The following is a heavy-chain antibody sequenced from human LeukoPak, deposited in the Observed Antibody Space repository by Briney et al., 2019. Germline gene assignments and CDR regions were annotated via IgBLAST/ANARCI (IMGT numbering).Heavy chain of an antibody. J-gene: IGHJ4*02. Sequence: GGSLRLSCAASGFIFSNYAMTWVRQAPGKGLEWVSAISGSAGSTYYADSVKGRFTISRDNSKNTLYLRMNSLRAEDTAVYYCTKPPRYCNGGSCYLLEYWGQGTLVTVSS. D-gene: IGHD2-15*01. CDR1: GFIFSNYA. V-gene: IGHV3-23*01. CDR2: ISGSAGST. CDR3: TKPPRYCNGGSCYLLEY.